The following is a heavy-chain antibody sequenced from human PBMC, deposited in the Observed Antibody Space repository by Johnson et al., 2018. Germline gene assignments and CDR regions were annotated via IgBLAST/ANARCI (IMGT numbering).Heavy chain of an antibody. CDR2: ISSSGSTI. CDR1: GFTFSDYY. Sequence: VQLVESGGGLVKPGGSLRLSCAASGFTFSDYYMSWIRQAPGKGLEWVSYISSSGSTIYYADSVKGRFTISRDNAKNALYLQMNSLRADDTAVYYCARPKNYGDYSEYFQHWGQGTLVTVSS. CDR3: ARPKNYGDYSEYFQH. J-gene: IGHJ1*01. V-gene: IGHV3-11*01. D-gene: IGHD4-17*01.